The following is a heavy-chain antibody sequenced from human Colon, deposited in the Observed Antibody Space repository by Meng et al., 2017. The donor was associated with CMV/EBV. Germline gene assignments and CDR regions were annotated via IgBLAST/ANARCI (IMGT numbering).Heavy chain of an antibody. Sequence: ASVKVSCKASGYTFNKHGINWVRQAPGQGLEWMGWINLGNGNIEYAQKFQGRITLTTDESTSTVYMELRSLTSDDTAVYYCARDLFSPGGNSCFDYWGQGTVVTVSS. V-gene: IGHV1-18*01. CDR2: INLGNGNI. CDR3: ARDLFSPGGNSCFDY. CDR1: GYTFNKHG. D-gene: IGHD3-16*01. J-gene: IGHJ4*02.